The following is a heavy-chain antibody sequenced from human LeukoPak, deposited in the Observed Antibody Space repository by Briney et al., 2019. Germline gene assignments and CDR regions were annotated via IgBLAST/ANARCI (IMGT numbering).Heavy chain of an antibody. CDR2: IYYSGST. D-gene: IGHD2-15*01. V-gene: IGHV4-39*01. CDR1: GGSISSSSYY. CDR3: ARQVAATHCDY. J-gene: IGHJ4*02. Sequence: SETLSLTCTVSGGSISSSSYYWGWIRQPPGKGLEWIGSIYYSGSTYYNPSLKSRVTISVDTSKNQFSLKLSSVTAADTAVYYCARQVAATHCDYWGQGTLVTVSS.